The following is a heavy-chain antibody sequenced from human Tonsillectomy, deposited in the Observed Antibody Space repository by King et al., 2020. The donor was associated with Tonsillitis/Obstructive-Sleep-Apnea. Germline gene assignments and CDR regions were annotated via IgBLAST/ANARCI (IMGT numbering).Heavy chain of an antibody. J-gene: IGHJ4*02. Sequence: VQLQQWGAGLLKPSETLSLTCAVYGGSFSGYYWSWIRQPPGKGLEWIGEINHSGSTNYNPSLKSRVTISVDTSKNQFSLKLGSVTAADTAVYYCARELAHSDYWGQGTLVTVSS. D-gene: IGHD2-15*01. CDR3: ARELAHSDY. CDR2: INHSGST. CDR1: GGSFSGYY. V-gene: IGHV4-34*01.